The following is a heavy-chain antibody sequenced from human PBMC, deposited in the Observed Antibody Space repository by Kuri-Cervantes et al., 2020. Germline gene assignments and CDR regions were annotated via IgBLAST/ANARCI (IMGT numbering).Heavy chain of an antibody. CDR3: ATSLTQPRDCSSTSCYFDY. CDR1: GGTFSSYA. D-gene: IGHD2-2*01. V-gene: IGHV1-69*13. Sequence: SVKVSCKASGGTFSSYAISWVRQAPGQGLEWMGGIIPIFGTANYAQKFQGRVTITADESTSTAYMELSSLRSDDTAVYYCATSLTQPRDCSSTSCYFDYWGQGTLVTVSS. CDR2: IIPIFGTA. J-gene: IGHJ4*02.